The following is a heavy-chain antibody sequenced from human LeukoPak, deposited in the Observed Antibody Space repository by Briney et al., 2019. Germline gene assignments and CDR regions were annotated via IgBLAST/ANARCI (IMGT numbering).Heavy chain of an antibody. D-gene: IGHD6-19*01. Sequence: SETLSLTCTVSGDAVNGYDWSWIRQTAGKGLEWVGRMFPSGSTNYNPSLKSRLTMSLDTSKNHFSLKVSSVTAADTAVYYCARDLGSGYSSGWYWYFDLWGRGTLVTVSS. V-gene: IGHV4-4*07. CDR3: ARDLGSGYSSGWYWYFDL. J-gene: IGHJ2*01. CDR1: GDAVNGYD. CDR2: MFPSGST.